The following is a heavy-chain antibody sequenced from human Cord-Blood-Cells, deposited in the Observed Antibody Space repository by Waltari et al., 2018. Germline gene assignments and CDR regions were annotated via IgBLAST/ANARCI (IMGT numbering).Heavy chain of an antibody. CDR3: AKAGGGYCSGGGCYEAYYYYYCGM. Sequence: GGGFVQPGRSLTHSYAASGFTFDEYAMHWVRQATGKGLEWVSGISWNSGNIGYADSVKGRFTISRDNAKNPLYLQMNSRRAEDTALYCCAKAGGGYCSGGGCYEAYYYYYCGM. J-gene: IGHJ6*01. D-gene: IGHD2-15*01. V-gene: IGHV3-9*01. CDR1: GFTFDEYA. CDR2: ISWNSGNI.